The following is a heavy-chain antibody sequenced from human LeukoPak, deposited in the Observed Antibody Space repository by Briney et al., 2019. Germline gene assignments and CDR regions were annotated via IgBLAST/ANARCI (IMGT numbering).Heavy chain of an antibody. CDR2: INPNSGGT. CDR3: AREDREFGELSTTYYFDY. V-gene: IGHV1-2*02. J-gene: IGHJ4*02. D-gene: IGHD3-10*01. Sequence: ASVKVSCKASGYTFTGYYMHWVRQAPGQGLEWMGWINPNSGGTNYAQKFQGRVTMTRDTSISTAYMELSRLRSDDTAVYYCAREDREFGELSTTYYFDYWGQGTLVTVSS. CDR1: GYTFTGYY.